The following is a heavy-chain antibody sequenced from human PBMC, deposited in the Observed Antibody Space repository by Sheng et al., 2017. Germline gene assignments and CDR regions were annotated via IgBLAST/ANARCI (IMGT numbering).Heavy chain of an antibody. J-gene: IGHJ4*02. V-gene: IGHV3-66*01. CDR1: GFTVSSNH. CDR2: IQTGGTA. CDR3: LSSPAGY. Sequence: EVQLVQSGGGLVQPGGSLRLSCAASGFTVSSNHMSWVRQTPGKGLEWVSVIQTGGTALYADSVKARFTVSRDNPKNSVFLQMNSLRVDDTAVYYCLSSPAGYWGQGTLVTVSS. D-gene: IGHD6-13*01.